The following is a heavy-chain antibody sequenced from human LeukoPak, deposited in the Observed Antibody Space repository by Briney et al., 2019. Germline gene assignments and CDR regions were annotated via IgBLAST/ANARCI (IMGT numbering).Heavy chain of an antibody. Sequence: SQTLSLTCAISGDSDSGNSAAWNWIRQSPSRGLEWLGRTYYRYKWYNDYAVSVKSRMTINPDTSKNQFSLQLNSVTPEDTAVYYCARMYSSGWDHFDYWGQGTLVTVSS. CDR2: TYYRYKWYN. CDR1: GDSDSGNSAA. CDR3: ARMYSSGWDHFDY. D-gene: IGHD6-19*01. J-gene: IGHJ4*02. V-gene: IGHV6-1*01.